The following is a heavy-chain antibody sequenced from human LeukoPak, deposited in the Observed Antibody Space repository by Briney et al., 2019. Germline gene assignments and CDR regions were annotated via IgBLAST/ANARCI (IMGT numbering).Heavy chain of an antibody. CDR1: GFTFSSYW. D-gene: IGHD1-1*01. V-gene: IGHV3-74*01. J-gene: IGHJ4*02. Sequence: GGSLRLSCAASGFTFSSYWMHWVRQAPGKGLVWVSRINSDGSSTSYADSVKGRFTISRDNAKNTLYLQMNSLRAEDTAVYYCARERGTTGTTIDYWGQGTLVTVSS. CDR2: INSDGSST. CDR3: ARERGTTGTTIDY.